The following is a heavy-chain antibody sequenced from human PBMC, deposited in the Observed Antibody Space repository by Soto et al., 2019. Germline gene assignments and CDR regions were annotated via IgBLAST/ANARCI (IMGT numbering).Heavy chain of an antibody. CDR2: IYYSGST. D-gene: IGHD2-2*01. CDR1: GGSISSGDYY. J-gene: IGHJ5*02. CDR3: ARGCSSTSCYWGGWFDP. V-gene: IGHV4-30-4*01. Sequence: PSETLSLTCTVSGGSISSGDYYWSWIRQPPGKGLEWIGYIYYSGSTYYNPSLKSRVTISVDTSKNQFSLKLSSVTAADTAVYYCARGCSSTSCYWGGWFDPWGQGTLVTVSS.